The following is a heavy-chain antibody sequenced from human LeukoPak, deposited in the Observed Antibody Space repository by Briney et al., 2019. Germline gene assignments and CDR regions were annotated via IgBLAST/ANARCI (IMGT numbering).Heavy chain of an antibody. D-gene: IGHD5-24*01. Sequence: GESLRLSCAASGFTFSSYWMHWVRQAPGKGLVWVSRINSDGSSTSYADSVKGRFTISRDNAKNTLYLQMNSLRAEDTAVYYCARSSRDGYNYGSYYYGMDVWGQGTTVTVSS. CDR1: GFTFSSYW. CDR2: INSDGSST. J-gene: IGHJ6*02. CDR3: ARSSRDGYNYGSYYYGMDV. V-gene: IGHV3-74*01.